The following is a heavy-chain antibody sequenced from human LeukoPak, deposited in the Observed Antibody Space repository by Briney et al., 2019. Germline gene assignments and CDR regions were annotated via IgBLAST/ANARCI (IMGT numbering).Heavy chain of an antibody. CDR2: ISSSGSTI. V-gene: IGHV3-11*01. CDR3: ARNTHYSSGWSSY. CDR1: GFTFSDYY. Sequence: GGSLRLSCAASGFTFSDYYMSWIRQAPGKGLEWVSYISSSGSTIYYADSVKGQFTISRDNAKNSLYLQMNSLRAEDTAVYCCARNTHYSSGWSSYWGQGTLVTVSS. D-gene: IGHD6-19*01. J-gene: IGHJ4*02.